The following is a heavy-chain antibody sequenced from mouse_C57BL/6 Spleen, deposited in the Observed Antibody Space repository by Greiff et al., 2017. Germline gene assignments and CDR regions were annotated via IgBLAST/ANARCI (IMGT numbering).Heavy chain of an antibody. CDR3: AKTPYSNYVNAMDY. Sequence: QVQLKESGPGLVQPSQSLSITCTVSGFSLTSYGVHWVRQSPGKGLEWLGVIWRGGSTDYNAAFMSRLSITKDNSKSQVFFKMNSLQADDTAIYYCAKTPYSNYVNAMDYWGQGTSVTVSS. CDR2: IWRGGST. J-gene: IGHJ4*01. V-gene: IGHV2-5*01. D-gene: IGHD2-5*01. CDR1: GFSLTSYG.